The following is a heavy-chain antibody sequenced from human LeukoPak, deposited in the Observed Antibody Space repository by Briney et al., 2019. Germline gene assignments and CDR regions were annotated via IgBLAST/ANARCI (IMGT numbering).Heavy chain of an antibody. V-gene: IGHV4-61*01. CDR1: GGSVSSGNYY. Sequence: PSETLSLTCTLSGGSVSSGNYYWSWIRQPPGKGLEWIGFMSNSGHTDSNASLKSRVTISVDTSKNQFSLKLNSVTAADTAVYYCARVSAAGTGPDYWGQGTLVTVSS. CDR3: ARVSAAGTGPDY. CDR2: MSNSGHT. D-gene: IGHD6-13*01. J-gene: IGHJ4*02.